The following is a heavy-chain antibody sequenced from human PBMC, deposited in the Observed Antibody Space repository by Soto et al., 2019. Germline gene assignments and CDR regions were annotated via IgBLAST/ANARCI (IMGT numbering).Heavy chain of an antibody. D-gene: IGHD6-19*01. CDR3: ARSVEGHFDY. Sequence: EVQLVESGGGLVQPGGSLRLTCVASGFPFSIYSMNWDRQPPGKGLEWSSYITSDTNTIKYADSVKGRFTSSRDNAKNLVYLQMNSLRDEDTAVYFCARSVEGHFDYWGQGTVVTVSS. CDR1: GFPFSIYS. J-gene: IGHJ4*02. CDR2: ITSDTNTI. V-gene: IGHV3-48*02.